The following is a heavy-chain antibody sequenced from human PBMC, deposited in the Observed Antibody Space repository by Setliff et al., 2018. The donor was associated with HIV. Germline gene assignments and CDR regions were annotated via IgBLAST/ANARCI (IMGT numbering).Heavy chain of an antibody. CDR2: ISAYNGNT. CDR3: ARSGPHYYDSSGHGDY. CDR1: GYTLTNYG. J-gene: IGHJ4*02. V-gene: IGHV1-18*01. D-gene: IGHD3-22*01. Sequence: ASVKVSCKASGYTLTNYGISWVRQAPGQGLEWVGWISAYNGNTNYAQNLQGRVTMTTDTSTGTVYMELRSLRSDDTAVYYCARSGPHYYDSSGHGDYWGQGPLVTVSS.